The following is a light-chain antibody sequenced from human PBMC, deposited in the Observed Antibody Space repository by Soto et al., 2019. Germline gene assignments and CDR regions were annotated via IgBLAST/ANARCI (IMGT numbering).Light chain of an antibody. CDR3: QHSSLSPWT. V-gene: IGKV1-39*01. CDR1: QSIFNY. CDR2: ATS. Sequence: DIQMTQSPSSMSASVGDRVTITCRASQSIFNYLTWYQQKPGKANKLLIFATSNLQSGVPSRFSGSGSGTEFTLTISSLQPEDYATYSCQHSSLSPWTFGQGTTVEIK. J-gene: IGKJ1*01.